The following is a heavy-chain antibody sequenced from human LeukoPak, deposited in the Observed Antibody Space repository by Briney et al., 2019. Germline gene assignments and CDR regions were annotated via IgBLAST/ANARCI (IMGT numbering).Heavy chain of an antibody. CDR2: MFYCGST. D-gene: IGHD1-26*01. CDR3: ARQGGWGGAASLIEY. Sequence: SETLSLTCTVSGVSISTSTYYWAWIRQPPGKGLEWIGSMFYCGSTYYNPSLKSRVTISVDTSKNQFSLKLSSVTASDTAIFYCARQGGWGGAASLIEYWGQGTLVTVSS. CDR1: GVSISTSTYY. J-gene: IGHJ4*02. V-gene: IGHV4-39*01.